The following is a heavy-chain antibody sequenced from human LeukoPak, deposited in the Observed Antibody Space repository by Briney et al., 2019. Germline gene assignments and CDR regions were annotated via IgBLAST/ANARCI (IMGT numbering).Heavy chain of an antibody. CDR2: IYTSGST. J-gene: IGHJ4*02. CDR3: ARELGRYCSSTSCAQGIDY. CDR1: GGSISSGSYY. D-gene: IGHD2-2*01. Sequence: SETLSLTCTVSGGSISSGSYYWSWVRQPAGKGLEWIGRIYTSGSTNYNPSLKSRVTISVDTSKNQFSLKLSSVTAADTAVYYCARELGRYCSSTSCAQGIDYWGQGTLVTVSS. V-gene: IGHV4-61*02.